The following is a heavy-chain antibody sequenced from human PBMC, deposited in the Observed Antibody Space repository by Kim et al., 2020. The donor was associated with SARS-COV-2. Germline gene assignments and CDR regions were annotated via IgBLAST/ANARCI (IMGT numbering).Heavy chain of an antibody. J-gene: IGHJ2*01. CDR3: ARHPYCGGDCYENWYFDL. V-gene: IGHV3-48*02. Sequence: GGSLRLSCAASGFTFSSYSMNWVRQAPGKGLEWVSYISSSSTIYYADSVKGRFTISRDNAKNSLYLQMNSLRDEDTAVYYYARHPYCGGDCYENWYFDL. CDR2: ISSSSTI. CDR1: GFTFSSYS. D-gene: IGHD2-21*02.